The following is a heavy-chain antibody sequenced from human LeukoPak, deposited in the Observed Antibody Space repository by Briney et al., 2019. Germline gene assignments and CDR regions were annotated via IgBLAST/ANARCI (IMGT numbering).Heavy chain of an antibody. Sequence: GGSLRLSCTASGFTFSGSAMHWVRQASGKGLAWVGRIRSKANSYATAYAASVKGRFTISRDDSKNTAYLQMNSLKTEDTAVYYCTRPQIGLDPWGQGTLVTVSS. CDR1: GFTFSGSA. CDR3: TRPQIGLDP. J-gene: IGHJ5*02. D-gene: IGHD2-21*01. CDR2: IRSKANSYAT. V-gene: IGHV3-73*01.